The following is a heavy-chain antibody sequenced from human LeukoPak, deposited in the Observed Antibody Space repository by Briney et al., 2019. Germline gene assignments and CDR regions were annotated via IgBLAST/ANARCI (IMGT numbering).Heavy chain of an antibody. CDR2: ISAYNGNT. CDR1: GDIFTGYF. D-gene: IGHD5-18*01. Sequence: ASVKVSCKASGDIFTGYFIHWVRQAPGQGLEWMGWISAYNGNTNYAQKLQGRVTMTTDTSTSTAYMELRSLRSDDTAVYYCARDTAMEPFDYWGQGTLVTVSS. V-gene: IGHV1-18*04. CDR3: ARDTAMEPFDY. J-gene: IGHJ4*02.